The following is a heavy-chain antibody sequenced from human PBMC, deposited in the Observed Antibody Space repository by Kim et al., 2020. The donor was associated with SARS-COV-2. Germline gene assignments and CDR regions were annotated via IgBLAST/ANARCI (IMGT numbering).Heavy chain of an antibody. CDR3: AKGPGYDSSGYEAY. J-gene: IGHJ4*02. CDR2: ISGSGGST. CDR1: GFTFSSYA. Sequence: GGSLRLSCAASGFTFSSYAMSWVRQAPGKGLEWVSAISGSGGSTYYADSVKGRFTISRDNSKNTLYLQMNSLRAEDTAVYYCAKGPGYDSSGYEAYWGQGTLVTVSS. D-gene: IGHD3-22*01. V-gene: IGHV3-23*01.